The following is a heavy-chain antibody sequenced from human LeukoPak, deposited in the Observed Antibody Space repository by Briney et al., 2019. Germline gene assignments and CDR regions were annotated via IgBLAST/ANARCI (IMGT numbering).Heavy chain of an antibody. J-gene: IGHJ2*01. CDR2: IIPILGIA. CDR3: ARGRGSGSIFDL. CDR1: GGTFSSYA. D-gene: IGHD6-19*01. V-gene: IGHV1-69*04. Sequence: GASVKVSCKASGGTFSSYAISWVRQAPGQGLEWMGRIIPILGIANYAQKFQGRVTITADKSTSTAYMELSSLRSDDTAVYYCARGRGSGSIFDLWGRGTLVTVSS.